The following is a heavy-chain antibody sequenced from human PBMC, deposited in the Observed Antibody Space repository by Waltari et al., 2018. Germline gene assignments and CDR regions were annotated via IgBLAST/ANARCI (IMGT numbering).Heavy chain of an antibody. J-gene: IGHJ6*03. Sequence: QVQLQQWGAGLLKPSETLSLTCAVYGGSFSGSYWSWIRQPPGKGLEWIGEINHSGSTNYNPSLKSRVTISVDTSKNQFSLKLSSVTAADTAVYYCARVRRAAAAYYYYYYMDVWGKGTTVTVSS. CDR2: INHSGST. D-gene: IGHD6-13*01. CDR3: ARVRRAAAAYYYYYYMDV. V-gene: IGHV4-34*01. CDR1: GGSFSGSY.